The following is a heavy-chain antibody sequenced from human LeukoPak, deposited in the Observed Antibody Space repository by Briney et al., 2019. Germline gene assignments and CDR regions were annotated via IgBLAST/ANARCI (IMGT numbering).Heavy chain of an antibody. J-gene: IGHJ5*02. CDR3: ARGPSRDYGSGSSWLDP. Sequence: ASVKVSCKASGYTFSTYDINWVRQVTGQGLEWMGWMNPNSGNTGYAQKIQGRVTMTRNTSINTACMELSSLRSEDTAVYYCARGPSRDYGSGSSWLDPWGQGTLVTVSS. V-gene: IGHV1-8*01. CDR1: GYTFSTYD. CDR2: MNPNSGNT. D-gene: IGHD3-10*01.